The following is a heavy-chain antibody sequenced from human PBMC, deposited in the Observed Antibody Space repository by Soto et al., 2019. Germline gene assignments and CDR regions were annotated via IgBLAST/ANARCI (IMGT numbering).Heavy chain of an antibody. Sequence: HPVGSLRLSCAASGFTLSNYWMTWVRQAPGKGLEWVANINQDGSVKYYVDSVKGRFTISRDDAKNSLYLQMRSLRAEDTAVYYCARAVASAGSYWGQGTQVTVSS. V-gene: IGHV3-7*01. CDR1: GFTLSNYW. J-gene: IGHJ4*02. CDR2: INQDGSVK. D-gene: IGHD6-13*01. CDR3: ARAVASAGSY.